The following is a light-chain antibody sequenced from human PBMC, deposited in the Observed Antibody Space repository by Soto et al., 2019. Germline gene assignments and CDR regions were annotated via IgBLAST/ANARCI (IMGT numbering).Light chain of an antibody. CDR1: QSIGRF. CDR3: QQSFTTPLT. V-gene: IGKV1-39*01. CDR2: VAS. J-gene: IGKJ4*01. Sequence: DIQMTQSPSSLSASVGDRVTITCRASQSIGRFLNWYQQKPGKAPNVLINVASTLRSGVPSRFSGSGSGTDFHLTINSLQPEEFATYFCQQSFTTPLTFGGGTKVEIK.